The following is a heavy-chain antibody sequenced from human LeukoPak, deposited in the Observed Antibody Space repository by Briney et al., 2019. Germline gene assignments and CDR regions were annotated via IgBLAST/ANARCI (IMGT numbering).Heavy chain of an antibody. Sequence: GASVKVSYKASGYTFTGYYMHWVRQAPGQGLEWMGGINPNSGGTNYAQKFQGRVNMTRERSISTADMELRRLGSDEPAVYYCAGGNFGTYDILTGYYGDSWGQGTLVTVSS. V-gene: IGHV1-2*02. CDR1: GYTFTGYY. J-gene: IGHJ5*01. D-gene: IGHD3-9*01. CDR3: AGGNFGTYDILTGYYGDS. CDR2: INPNSGGT.